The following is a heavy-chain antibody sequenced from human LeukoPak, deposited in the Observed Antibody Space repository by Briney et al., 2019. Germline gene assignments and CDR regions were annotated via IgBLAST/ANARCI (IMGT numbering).Heavy chain of an antibody. CDR2: INPSGGTT. D-gene: IGHD3-16*01. Sequence: ASVKVSCKASGYTFAKFYIHCVRQAPGQGLEWMGIINPSGGTTSYAQKCQCKISMTRDPSTNTVYMELGNLRSEHTAVYYCARDNRGERTPGWGYGGFDIWGQGTMVSVSS. V-gene: IGHV1-46*01. J-gene: IGHJ3*02. CDR3: ARDNRGERTPGWGYGGFDI. CDR1: GYTFAKFY.